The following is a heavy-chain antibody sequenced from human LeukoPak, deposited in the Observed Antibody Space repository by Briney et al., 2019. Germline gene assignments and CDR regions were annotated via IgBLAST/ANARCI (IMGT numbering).Heavy chain of an antibody. CDR1: GFTVSSNY. CDR3: AMTWGYYYYYGMDV. Sequence: GGSLRLSCAASGFTVSSNYMSRVRQAPGKGLEWVSVIYSGGSTYYADSVKGRFTISRHNSKNTLYLQMNSLRAEDTAVYYCAMTWGYYYYYGMDVWGQGTTVTVSS. D-gene: IGHD3-16*01. CDR2: IYSGGST. V-gene: IGHV3-53*04. J-gene: IGHJ6*02.